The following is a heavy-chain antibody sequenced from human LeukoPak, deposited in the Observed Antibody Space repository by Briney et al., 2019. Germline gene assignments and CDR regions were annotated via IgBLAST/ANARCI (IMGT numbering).Heavy chain of an antibody. V-gene: IGHV3-21*01. CDR1: GFTFSSCS. CDR3: ARVRLGGSIAFDY. Sequence: GGSLRLSCAASGFTFSSCSMNWVRQAPGKGLEWVSSISSSSSYIYYADSVKGRFTISRDNAKNSLYLQMNSLRAEDTAVYYCARVRLGGSIAFDYWGQGTLVTVSS. D-gene: IGHD3-9*01. CDR2: ISSSSSYI. J-gene: IGHJ4*02.